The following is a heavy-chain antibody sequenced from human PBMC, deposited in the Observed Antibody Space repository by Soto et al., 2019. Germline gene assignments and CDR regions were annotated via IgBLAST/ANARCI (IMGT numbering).Heavy chain of an antibody. J-gene: IGHJ4*02. V-gene: IGHV3-23*01. D-gene: IGHD2-2*01. CDR1: GFTFSTYA. CDR3: AKDKGGRYCSRTSCLYSFDY. Sequence: VQLLESGGGLVQPGGSLRLSCTASGFTFSTYAMSWVRQAPGKGLEWVSTISDSGSTYYADSVKGRFTICRDNSKNTLYLEMNSLRAEDTAVYYCAKDKGGRYCSRTSCLYSFDYWGQGTLVTVSS. CDR2: ISDSGST.